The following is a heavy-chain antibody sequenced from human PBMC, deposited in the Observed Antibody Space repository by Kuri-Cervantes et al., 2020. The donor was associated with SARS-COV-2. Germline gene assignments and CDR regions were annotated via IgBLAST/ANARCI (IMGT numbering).Heavy chain of an antibody. Sequence: SVKVSCKASGGTFSSYAISWVRQAPGQGLEWMGRIIPIFGTANYAQKFQGRVTITADESTSTAYMELSSLRSEDTAVYYCARSTSGRIWWELSRAFDIWGQGTMVTVSS. CDR3: ARSTSGRIWWELSRAFDI. CDR2: IIPIFGTA. V-gene: IGHV1-69*13. CDR1: GGTFSSYA. D-gene: IGHD1-26*01. J-gene: IGHJ3*02.